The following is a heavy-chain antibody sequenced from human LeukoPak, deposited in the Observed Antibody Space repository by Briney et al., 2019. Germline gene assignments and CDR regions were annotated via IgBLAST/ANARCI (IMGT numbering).Heavy chain of an antibody. CDR1: GFTFSSYG. CDR3: ARDRELGGNYYYGSGSYYREYNWFDP. J-gene: IGHJ5*02. D-gene: IGHD3-10*01. V-gene: IGHV3-33*01. CDR2: IWYDGSNK. Sequence: PGGSLRLSCAASGFTFSSYGMHWVRQAPGKGLEWVAVIWYDGSNKYYADSVKGRFTISRDNSKNTLYLQMNSLRAEDTAVYYCARDRELGGNYYYGSGSYYREYNWFDPWGQGTLVTVSS.